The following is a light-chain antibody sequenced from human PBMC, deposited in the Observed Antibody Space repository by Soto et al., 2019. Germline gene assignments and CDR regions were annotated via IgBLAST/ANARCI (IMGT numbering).Light chain of an antibody. Sequence: DIQITQSPSTLSPSIGDRVSLTCRGSESIRTWLAWYQHKPGKAPKLLIYDASSLESGVPSRFSGSGSGTEFTLTISSLQPDDFATYYCQHYNSYSEAFGQGTKVDIK. J-gene: IGKJ1*01. V-gene: IGKV1-5*01. CDR3: QHYNSYSEA. CDR2: DAS. CDR1: ESIRTW.